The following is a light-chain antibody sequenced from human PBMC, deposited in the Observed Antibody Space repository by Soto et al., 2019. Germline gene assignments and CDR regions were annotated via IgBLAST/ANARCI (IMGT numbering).Light chain of an antibody. CDR3: QQLNNFPYT. CDR1: QGIGNY. Sequence: DIQLTQSPSTLSASVGDRVTITCRASQGIGNYLAWYQQKPGKAPKLLIYAAYTLQSGVPSRFGGSGSGTEFTLTISSLQPEDFATYYCQQLNNFPYTFGQGTKLEIK. CDR2: AAY. J-gene: IGKJ2*01. V-gene: IGKV1-9*01.